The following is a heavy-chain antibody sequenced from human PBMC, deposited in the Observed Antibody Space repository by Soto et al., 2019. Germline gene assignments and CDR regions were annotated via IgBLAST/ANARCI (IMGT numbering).Heavy chain of an antibody. J-gene: IGHJ4*02. D-gene: IGHD3-10*01. Sequence: GASVKVSCKASGYTFTSYAMHWVRQAPGQRLEWMGWINAGNGNTKYSQKLQGRVTMTTDTSTSTAYMELRSLRSDDTAVYYCASTYYYGSGSHPGPYWGQGTLVTVSS. V-gene: IGHV1-3*01. CDR1: GYTFTSYA. CDR2: INAGNGNT. CDR3: ASTYYYGSGSHPGPY.